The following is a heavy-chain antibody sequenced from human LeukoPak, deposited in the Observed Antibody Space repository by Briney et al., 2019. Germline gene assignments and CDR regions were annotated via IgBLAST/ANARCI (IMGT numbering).Heavy chain of an antibody. V-gene: IGHV3-23*01. CDR3: AKGTYYYDSSGYYYGPTFDN. D-gene: IGHD3-22*01. Sequence: GGSLRLSCAASGFTFVNYAMSWVRQAPGKGLEWVSVISGNGGTTYYADSVKGRFSISRDNSKNTLILQMNSLRAEDTAVYYCAKGTYYYDSSGYYYGPTFDNWGQGTLVTVSA. J-gene: IGHJ4*02. CDR2: ISGNGGTT. CDR1: GFTFVNYA.